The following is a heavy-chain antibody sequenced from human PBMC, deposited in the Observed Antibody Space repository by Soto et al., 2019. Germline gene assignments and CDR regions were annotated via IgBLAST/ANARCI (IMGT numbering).Heavy chain of an antibody. V-gene: IGHV1-58*01. D-gene: IGHD4-17*01. CDR1: GFTFTSSA. Sequence: SVKVSCKASGFTFTSSAVQWVRQARGQRLEWIGWIVVGSGNTNYAQKFQERVTITRDMSTSTAYMELSSLRSEDTAVYYCADDTLRGSSGMDVWGQGTSVTVSS. CDR3: ADDTLRGSSGMDV. CDR2: IVVGSGNT. J-gene: IGHJ6*02.